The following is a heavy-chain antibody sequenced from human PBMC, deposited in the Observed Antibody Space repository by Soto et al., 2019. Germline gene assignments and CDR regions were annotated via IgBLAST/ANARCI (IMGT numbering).Heavy chain of an antibody. J-gene: IGHJ4*02. D-gene: IGHD2-8*01. Sequence: QVQLVESGGGVVQPGRSLRLSCAASGFTFSSYGMHWVRQAPGKGLEWVAVISYDGSNKYYADSVKGRFTISRDNSKNTLYLQMNSLRAEDTAVYYCAKDSRGAWYYFDYWGQGTLVTVSS. V-gene: IGHV3-30*18. CDR3: AKDSRGAWYYFDY. CDR1: GFTFSSYG. CDR2: ISYDGSNK.